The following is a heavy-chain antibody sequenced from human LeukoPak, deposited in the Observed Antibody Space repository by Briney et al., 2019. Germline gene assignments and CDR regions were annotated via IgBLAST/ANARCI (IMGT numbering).Heavy chain of an antibody. D-gene: IGHD3-3*01. CDR3: ASGSGPSPDY. CDR2: IYYRGST. Sequence: PSETLSLTCTVSGGSISGSSYYWGWIRQPPGKGLEWIGSIYYRGSTYYNPSLKSRVTISVDTSKNQFSLKLSSVTAADTAVYYCASGSGPSPDYWGQGTLVTVSS. CDR1: GGSISGSSYY. J-gene: IGHJ4*02. V-gene: IGHV4-39*07.